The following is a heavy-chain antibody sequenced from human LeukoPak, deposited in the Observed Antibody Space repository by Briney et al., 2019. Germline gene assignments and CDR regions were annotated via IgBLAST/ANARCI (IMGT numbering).Heavy chain of an antibody. V-gene: IGHV4-30-2*01. D-gene: IGHD3-22*01. Sequence: SQTLSLTYTVSGGSISSGGYYWSWIRQPPGKGLEWIGYIYHSGSTYYNPSLKSRVTISVDRSKNQFSLKLRSVTAADTAVYYCARFVGSGYYRVPDWFDPWGQGTLVTVSS. CDR2: IYHSGST. CDR1: GGSISSGGYY. J-gene: IGHJ5*02. CDR3: ARFVGSGYYRVPDWFDP.